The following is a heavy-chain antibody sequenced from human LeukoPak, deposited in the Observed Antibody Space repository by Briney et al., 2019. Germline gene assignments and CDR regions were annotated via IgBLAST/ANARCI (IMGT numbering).Heavy chain of an antibody. Sequence: PSETLSLTCTVSGGSISSYYWSWIRQPAGKGLKCIGRIYTSGSTNYNPSLKSRVTMSVDTSKNQFSLKLSSVTAADTAVYYCARYRGGSYFDYWGQGTLVTVSS. CDR1: GGSISSYY. J-gene: IGHJ4*02. CDR3: ARYRGGSYFDY. CDR2: IYTSGST. V-gene: IGHV4-4*07. D-gene: IGHD1-26*01.